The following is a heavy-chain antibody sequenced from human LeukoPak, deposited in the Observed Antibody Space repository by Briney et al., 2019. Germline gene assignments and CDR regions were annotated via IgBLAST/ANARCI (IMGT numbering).Heavy chain of an antibody. Sequence: HPGGSLRLSCAASGFTFSRYGMHWVRQAPGKGLEWVAIISYDGSNKYYADSLRGRFTISRDNSKNTVFLQMNSLRAEDTAIYYCAKWSRHQTIFDSWGQGTLVTVSS. D-gene: IGHD2-15*01. J-gene: IGHJ4*02. CDR3: AKWSRHQTIFDS. CDR2: ISYDGSNK. V-gene: IGHV3-30*18. CDR1: GFTFSRYG.